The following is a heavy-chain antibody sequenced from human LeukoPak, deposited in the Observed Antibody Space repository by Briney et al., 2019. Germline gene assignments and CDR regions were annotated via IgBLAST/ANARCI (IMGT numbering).Heavy chain of an antibody. CDR3: ANRGSGWHFDY. CDR2: IYYSGST. V-gene: IGHV4-59*01. Sequence: SETLSLTCTVSGGSISSYYWSWIRQPPGKGLEWIGYIYYSGSTNYNPSLKSRVTISVDTSKNQFSLKLSSVTAADTAVYYCANRGSGWHFDYWGQGTLVTVSS. D-gene: IGHD6-19*01. J-gene: IGHJ4*02. CDR1: GGSISSYY.